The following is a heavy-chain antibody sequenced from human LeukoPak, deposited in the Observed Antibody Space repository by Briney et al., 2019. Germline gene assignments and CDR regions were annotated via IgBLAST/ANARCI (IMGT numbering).Heavy chain of an antibody. V-gene: IGHV3-53*01. CDR3: TRTRGPNWFDP. J-gene: IGHJ5*02. Sequence: GGSLRLSCAASGFTVSSNYMSWVRQAPGKGLEWVSIIYSGGSTYYADSVKGRFTISRDNAKNTLFLQMNSLRAEDTAVYYCTRTRGPNWFDPWGQRTLVTVSS. D-gene: IGHD5-12*01. CDR2: IYSGGST. CDR1: GFTVSSNY.